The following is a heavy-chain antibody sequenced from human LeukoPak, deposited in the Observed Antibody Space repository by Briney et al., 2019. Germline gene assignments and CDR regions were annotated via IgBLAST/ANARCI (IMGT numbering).Heavy chain of an antibody. D-gene: IGHD2-15*01. CDR2: ILSDGSKE. V-gene: IGHV3-30*02. J-gene: IGHJ5*02. CDR1: GFTFSSYG. CDR3: AKDSVGGQNWFDP. Sequence: TGGPLRLSCAASGFTFSSYGMHWVRQAPGKGLEWVAVILSDGSKEFYTDSVKGRFTISRDNSKNTLYLQMNSLRPEDTAVYYCAKDSVGGQNWFDPWGQGTLVTVSS.